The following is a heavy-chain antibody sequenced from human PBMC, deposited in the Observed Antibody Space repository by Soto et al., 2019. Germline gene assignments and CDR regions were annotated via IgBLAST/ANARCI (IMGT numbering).Heavy chain of an antibody. J-gene: IGHJ3*02. CDR3: AKDKGCSTTTCHWNAFDI. CDR2: ISSSGAAT. Sequence: EVQLLESGGGLVQPGGSLRLSCAASGFTFSSYALSWVRQAPGKGLEWVSAISSSGAATYYADSVKGRFTISRDNSKNTLFRQMNSLRAEDTAVYYCAKDKGCSTTTCHWNAFDIWGQGTMVTVSS. V-gene: IGHV3-23*01. D-gene: IGHD2-2*01. CDR1: GFTFSSYA.